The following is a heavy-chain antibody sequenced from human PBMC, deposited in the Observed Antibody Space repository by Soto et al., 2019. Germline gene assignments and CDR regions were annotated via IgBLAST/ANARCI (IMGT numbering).Heavy chain of an antibody. D-gene: IGHD3-10*01. CDR1: GGSFGGYY. CDR3: ARGLTAPLSMVRGAMKSYYYYYYYMDV. V-gene: IGHV4-34*01. J-gene: IGHJ6*03. Sequence: PSETLSLTCAVYGGSFGGYYWSWIRQPPGKGLEWIGEINHSGSTNYNPSLKSRVTISVDTSKNQFSLKLSSVTAADTAVYYCARGLTAPLSMVRGAMKSYYYYYYYMDVWGKGTTVTVSS. CDR2: INHSGST.